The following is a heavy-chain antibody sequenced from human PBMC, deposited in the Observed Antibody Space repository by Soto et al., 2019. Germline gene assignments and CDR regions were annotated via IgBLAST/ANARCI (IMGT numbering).Heavy chain of an antibody. CDR1: GDRFTSYA. Sequence: QVQLEQSGAEAKKPGSSVKVSCKASGDRFTSYAISWVRQAPGQGLEWVGTVLPVLGTTNYAQKLRGRVMITADESTSTAYMKLGSLRSEDTAIYYCARDRADRGFDYWGQGTLVTVSS. CDR2: VLPVLGTT. CDR3: ARDRADRGFDY. V-gene: IGHV1-69*18. D-gene: IGHD3-10*01. J-gene: IGHJ4*02.